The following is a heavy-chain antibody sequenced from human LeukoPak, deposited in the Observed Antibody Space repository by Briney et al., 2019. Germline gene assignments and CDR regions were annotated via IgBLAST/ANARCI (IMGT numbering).Heavy chain of an antibody. CDR1: VCSLNHYY. CDR3: ANDYSYGPNNGF. V-gene: IGHV4-34*01. J-gene: IGHJ4*02. D-gene: IGHD5-18*01. Sequence: SETLSLTCAVYVCSLNHYYWSCIRQPPGKGLEWIGEINRSGSTNYNPSLKSRVTISVATSKNQFSLNLTSVTAADTAVCYCANDYSYGPNNGFWGQGTLVTVSS. CDR2: INRSGST.